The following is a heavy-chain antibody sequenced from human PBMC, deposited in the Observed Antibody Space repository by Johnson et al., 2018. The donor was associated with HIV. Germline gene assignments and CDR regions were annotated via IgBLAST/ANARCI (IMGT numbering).Heavy chain of an antibody. Sequence: VQLVESGGGVVQPGRSLRPSCAASGFTFSSYAMHWVRQAPGKGLEWVSSISSSGSTLYYEDSVKGRFTISRDNAKNSLYLQMNSLRAEDTALYYCARASAATKGNAFDIWGQGTMVTVSS. CDR1: GFTFSSYA. D-gene: IGHD1-26*01. J-gene: IGHJ3*02. CDR2: ISSSGSTL. CDR3: ARASAATKGNAFDI. V-gene: IGHV3-48*04.